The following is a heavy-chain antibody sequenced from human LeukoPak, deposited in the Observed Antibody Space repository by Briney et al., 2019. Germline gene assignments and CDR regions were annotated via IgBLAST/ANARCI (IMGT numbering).Heavy chain of an antibody. D-gene: IGHD2-21*02. V-gene: IGHV4-59*01. CDR1: GGSISSYY. J-gene: IGHJ4*02. CDR2: IYYSGST. CDR3: ASCGGDCYSPDY. Sequence: SETLSLTCTVSGGSISSYYWAWIRQPPGKGLEWIGYIYYSGSTNYNPSLKSRVTISVDTSKNQFSLKLSSVTAADTAVYYCASCGGDCYSPDYWGQGTLVTVSS.